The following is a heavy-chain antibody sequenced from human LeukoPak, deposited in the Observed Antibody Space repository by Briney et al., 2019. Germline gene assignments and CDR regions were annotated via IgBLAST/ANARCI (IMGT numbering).Heavy chain of an antibody. Sequence: GESLKIPCKGSEYSLTNYCIGWVRQMPGKGLEWMWIIYPGDSDTRYSPSFQGQVTISADKSISTAYLQWSSLKASDTAMYFCATYAGSYSTYFQHWGQGTLVTVSS. CDR2: IYPGDSDT. CDR1: EYSLTNYC. CDR3: ATYAGSYSTYFQH. D-gene: IGHD3-10*01. J-gene: IGHJ1*01. V-gene: IGHV5-51*01.